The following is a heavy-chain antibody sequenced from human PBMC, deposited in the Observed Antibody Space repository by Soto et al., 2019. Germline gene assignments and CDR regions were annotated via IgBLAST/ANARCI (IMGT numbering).Heavy chain of an antibody. CDR1: GGSISSSSYY. V-gene: IGHV4-39*01. Sequence: QLQLQESGPGLVKPSETLSLTCTVSGGSISSSSYYWGWIRQPPGKGLEWIGSIYYSGYTYYNPSLNSRVTLSVDTSKNQFSLKLSSVTAADTAVYYCARHNGPLYVGYYYDMDVWGQGTTVTVSS. J-gene: IGHJ6*02. CDR2: IYYSGYT. CDR3: ARHNGPLYVGYYYDMDV. D-gene: IGHD3-16*01.